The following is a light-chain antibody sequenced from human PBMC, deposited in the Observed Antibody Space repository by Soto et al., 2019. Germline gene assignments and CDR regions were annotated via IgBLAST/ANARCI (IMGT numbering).Light chain of an antibody. CDR2: GAS. J-gene: IGKJ1*01. Sequence: IGLTQPPGTLSLTPGERATLSCRASQSVSSSYLAWYQQKPGQAPRLLIYGASSRATGIPDRFSGSGSGTDFTLTISRLEPEDFAVYYCQQYGSSLEPFGQGTKAAIK. CDR3: QQYGSSLEP. V-gene: IGKV3-20*01. CDR1: QSVSSSY.